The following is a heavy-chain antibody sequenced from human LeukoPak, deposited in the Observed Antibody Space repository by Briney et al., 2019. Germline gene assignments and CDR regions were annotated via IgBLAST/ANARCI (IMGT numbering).Heavy chain of an antibody. V-gene: IGHV4-4*07. Sequence: SETLSLTCTVSGGSISSYYWSWIRQPAGKGLEWIGRIYTSGSTNYNPSLKSRVTMSVDTSKNQFSLKLSSVTAADTAVYYCVRDIPPYCGGDCSTPGYWYFDLWGRGTLVTVSS. D-gene: IGHD2-21*02. CDR1: GGSISSYY. J-gene: IGHJ2*01. CDR2: IYTSGST. CDR3: VRDIPPYCGGDCSTPGYWYFDL.